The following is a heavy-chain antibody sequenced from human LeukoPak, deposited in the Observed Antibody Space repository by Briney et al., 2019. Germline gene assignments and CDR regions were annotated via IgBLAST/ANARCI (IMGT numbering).Heavy chain of an antibody. CDR3: ARVYGDY. V-gene: IGHV4-59*01. CDR2: IYYSGST. J-gene: IGHJ4*02. CDR1: GGSINSYY. D-gene: IGHD2-8*01. Sequence: SETLSLTCTVSGGSINSYYWSWIRQPPGKGLEWIGYIYYSGSTNYNPSLKSRVTISVDTSKNQFSLKLSSVTAADTAVYYCARVYGDYWGQGTLVTVSS.